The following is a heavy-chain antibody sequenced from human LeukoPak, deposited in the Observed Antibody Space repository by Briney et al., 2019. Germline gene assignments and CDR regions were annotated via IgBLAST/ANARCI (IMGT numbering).Heavy chain of an antibody. V-gene: IGHV3-64D*06. CDR2: FNSNGGST. D-gene: IGHD6-13*01. CDR3: VKVASSPGPFDY. CDR1: GFTFSSYA. Sequence: GGSLRLSCSASGFTFSSYAIYWVRQTPGKGLEYVSVFNSNGGSTFYADSVKGRFTIYRDNSKNPLYLQMSSLRPEDTAVYYCVKVASSPGPFDYWGQGTLVTVSS. J-gene: IGHJ4*02.